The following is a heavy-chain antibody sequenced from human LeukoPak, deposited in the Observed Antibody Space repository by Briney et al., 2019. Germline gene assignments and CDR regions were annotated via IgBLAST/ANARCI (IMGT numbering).Heavy chain of an antibody. Sequence: GGSLRLSCTASGFTFSNYWMSWIRQAPGKGLEWVASIKQDGSEKKYVDSVTGRFTISRDNPKNSFYLQMNSLRAEDTAIYYCARGTNSPRYWGQGALVTVSS. V-gene: IGHV3-7*04. D-gene: IGHD1-14*01. CDR3: ARGTNSPRY. CDR1: GFTFSNYW. CDR2: IKQDGSEK. J-gene: IGHJ4*02.